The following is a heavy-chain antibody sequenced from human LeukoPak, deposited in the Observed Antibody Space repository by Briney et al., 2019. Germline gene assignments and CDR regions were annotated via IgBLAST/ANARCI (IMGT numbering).Heavy chain of an antibody. Sequence: SETLSLTCAVYGGPFSGYSWTWIRQPPGKGLEWVGEIDRRGSTNYNPALKSRLTISVDTSKNQFSLRLSSVTAAATAVYYSARGSATGLAYWGEGTLGTVSS. V-gene: IGHV4-34*01. D-gene: IGHD1-1*01. J-gene: IGHJ4*02. CDR1: GGPFSGYS. CDR3: ARGSATGLAY. CDR2: IDRRGST.